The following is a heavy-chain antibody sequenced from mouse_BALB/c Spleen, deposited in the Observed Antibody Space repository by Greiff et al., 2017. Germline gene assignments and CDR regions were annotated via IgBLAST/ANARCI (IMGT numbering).Heavy chain of an antibody. Sequence: DVKLVESGPGLVKPSQSLSLTCTVTGYSITSDYAWNWIRQFPGNKLEWMGYISYSGSTSYNPSLKSRISITRDTSKNQFFLQLNSVTTVDTATYYCARGPAWFAYWGQGTLVTVSA. CDR2: ISYSGST. CDR1: GYSITSDYA. V-gene: IGHV3-2*02. CDR3: ARGPAWFAY. J-gene: IGHJ3*01.